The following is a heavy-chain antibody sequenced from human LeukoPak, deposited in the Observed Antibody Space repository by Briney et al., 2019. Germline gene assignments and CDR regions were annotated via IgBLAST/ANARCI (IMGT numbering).Heavy chain of an antibody. CDR2: IYYSGST. CDR1: GGSISSSSYY. Sequence: SETLSLTCTVSGGSISSSSYYWDWIRQPPGKGLEWIGSIYYSGSTYYNPSLKSRVTISVDTSKNQFSLKLSSVTAADTAVYYCARASPYYDSSGSSIHAFDIWGQGTMVTVSS. J-gene: IGHJ3*02. CDR3: ARASPYYDSSGSSIHAFDI. D-gene: IGHD3-22*01. V-gene: IGHV4-39*07.